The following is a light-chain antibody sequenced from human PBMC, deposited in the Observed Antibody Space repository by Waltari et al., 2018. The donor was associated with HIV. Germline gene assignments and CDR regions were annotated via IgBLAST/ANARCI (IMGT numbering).Light chain of an antibody. CDR1: ALPKQY. J-gene: IGLJ1*01. CDR3: QSADSTGTYPDV. Sequence: SYELTQPPSVSVSPGQKARITCTGAALPKQYAYCLQQKPAQARVLVIYKDNERPSGIPDRFSGSSSGTTVTLTISGVQTEDEADYYCQSADSTGTYPDVFGPGTKVTVL. V-gene: IGLV3-25*03. CDR2: KDN.